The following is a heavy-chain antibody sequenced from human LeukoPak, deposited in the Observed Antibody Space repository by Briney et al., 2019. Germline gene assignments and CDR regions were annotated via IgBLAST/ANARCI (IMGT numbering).Heavy chain of an antibody. CDR2: ISYDGSNK. Sequence: GGAPRLSCAASGFTFSSYAMHWGRQAPGKGLEWVAVISYDGSNKYYADSVKGLFSISRDNSKNTPYLQMNSLRAEDTAVYYCARDGASEVAGSLDYWGQGTLVTVSS. D-gene: IGHD6-19*01. V-gene: IGHV3-30-3*01. CDR3: ARDGASEVAGSLDY. CDR1: GFTFSSYA. J-gene: IGHJ4*02.